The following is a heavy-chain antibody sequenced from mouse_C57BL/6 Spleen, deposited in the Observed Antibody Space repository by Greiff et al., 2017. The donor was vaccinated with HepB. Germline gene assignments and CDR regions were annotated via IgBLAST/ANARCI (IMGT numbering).Heavy chain of an antibody. V-gene: IGHV1-78*01. CDR1: GYTFTDHT. J-gene: IGHJ3*01. D-gene: IGHD2-4*01. CDR2: IYPRDGST. Sequence: VQLQQSDAELVKPGASVKISCKVSGYTFTDHTIHWMKQRPEQGLEWIGYIYPRDGSTKYNEKLKGKATLTADKSSSTAYMQLNSLTSEDSAVYVCAISGVSYDYLAWFAYWGQGTLVTVSA. CDR3: AISGVSYDYLAWFAY.